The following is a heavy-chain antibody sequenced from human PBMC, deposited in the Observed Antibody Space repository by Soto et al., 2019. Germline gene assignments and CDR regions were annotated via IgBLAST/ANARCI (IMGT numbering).Heavy chain of an antibody. V-gene: IGHV4-59*01. J-gene: IGHJ5*02. CDR2: IYYSGST. Sequence: QVQLQESGPGLVKPSETLSLTCTVSGGSISSYYWSWIRQPPGKGLEWIGYIYYSGSTNYNPSLKRRVTIALDTANTQFARKLDSVTAXXXXXXXXXXXXXXXXXXXXPWGQGALVTVCS. CDR3: XXXXXXXXXXXXP. CDR1: GGSISSYY.